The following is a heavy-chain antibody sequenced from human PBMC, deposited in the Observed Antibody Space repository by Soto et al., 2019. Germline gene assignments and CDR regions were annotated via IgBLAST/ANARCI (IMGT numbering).Heavy chain of an antibody. Sequence: EVQLLESGGGLVQPGGSLRLSCADSGFTFSSYVMGWVRQAPGKGLEWVSTISDSGSATYYADSVKGRFTISRDNSKNTLYLQIDSLRAEDTAVYYCASPGGYSYGYSFAYWGQGTLVSVSS. D-gene: IGHD5-18*01. J-gene: IGHJ4*02. CDR1: GFTFSSYV. CDR2: ISDSGSAT. V-gene: IGHV3-23*01. CDR3: ASPGGYSYGYSFAY.